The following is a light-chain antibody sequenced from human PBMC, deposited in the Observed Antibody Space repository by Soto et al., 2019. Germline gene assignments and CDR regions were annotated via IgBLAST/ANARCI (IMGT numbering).Light chain of an antibody. CDR3: QQYGSSGT. Sequence: EIVLTQSPATLPLSPGERATLSCRASQSVGLYLAWYQQKPGQAPRLLIYGASNRATGIPDRFSGSGSGTDFTLTISRLEPEDFAVYYCQQYGSSGTFGQGTKVDIK. CDR2: GAS. CDR1: QSVGLY. V-gene: IGKV3-20*01. J-gene: IGKJ1*01.